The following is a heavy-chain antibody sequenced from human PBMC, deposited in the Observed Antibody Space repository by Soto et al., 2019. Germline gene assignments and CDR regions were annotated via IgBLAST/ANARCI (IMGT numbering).Heavy chain of an antibody. CDR1: GFTFSSYW. V-gene: IGHV3-7*01. CDR3: ARVHPRIAAAGTAVGMDV. Sequence: GSLRLSCAASGFTFSSYWMSWVRQAPGKGLEWVANIKQDGSEKYYVDSVKGRFTISRDNAKNSLYLQMNSLRAEDTAVYYCARVHPRIAAAGTAVGMDVWGQGTTVTVSS. CDR2: IKQDGSEK. D-gene: IGHD6-13*01. J-gene: IGHJ6*02.